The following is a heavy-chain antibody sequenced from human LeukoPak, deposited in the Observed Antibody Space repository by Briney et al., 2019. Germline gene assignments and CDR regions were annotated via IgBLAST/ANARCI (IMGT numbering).Heavy chain of an antibody. CDR1: GFTFSSYA. CDR2: ISYDGSNK. CDR3: ASYCSSTSCYAFDY. D-gene: IGHD2-2*01. Sequence: GGSLRLSCAASGFTFSSYAMHWVRQAPGKGLEWVAVISYDGSNKYYADSVKGRFTISRDNSKNTLYLQMNSLRAEDTAVYYCASYCSSTSCYAFDYWGQGTLVTVSS. J-gene: IGHJ4*02. V-gene: IGHV3-30-3*01.